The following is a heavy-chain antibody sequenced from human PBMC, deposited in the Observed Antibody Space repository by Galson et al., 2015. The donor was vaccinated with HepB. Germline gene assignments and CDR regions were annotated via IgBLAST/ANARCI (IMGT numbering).Heavy chain of an antibody. Sequence: SLRLSCAASGFTFSNRWMYWVRQAPGKGLVWVSRIKSDGSTTNYADSVKGRFTISRDNAKNTLYLQMNSLRAEDTAVYYCARSVSVGFDIWGQGTMVTVSS. D-gene: IGHD2-8*01. J-gene: IGHJ3*02. CDR3: ARSVSVGFDI. V-gene: IGHV3-74*01. CDR2: IKSDGSTT. CDR1: GFTFSNRW.